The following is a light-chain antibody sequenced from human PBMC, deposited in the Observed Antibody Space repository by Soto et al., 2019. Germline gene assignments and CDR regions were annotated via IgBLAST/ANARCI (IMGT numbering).Light chain of an antibody. CDR1: QSVRSNY. CDR3: QQYGSSPLT. CDR2: DAS. Sequence: DIVLTQSPDTLSLSPGERATLSCRASQSVRSNYLAWYQQKPGQAPRFLIYDASSRATGIPDRFSGSGSGTDFTLTISRLEPEDFAVYYCQQYGSSPLTFGGGTKV. J-gene: IGKJ4*01. V-gene: IGKV3-20*01.